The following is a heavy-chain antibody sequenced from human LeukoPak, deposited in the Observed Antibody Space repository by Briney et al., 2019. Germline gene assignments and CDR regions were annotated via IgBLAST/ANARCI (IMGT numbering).Heavy chain of an antibody. Sequence: ASVKVSCKASGYTFTSYYMHWVRQAPGQGLEWMGIINPSGGSTSYAQKFQGRVTMTRDTSISTAYMELSRLRSDDTAVYYCARGPDFDFWSGYPQHSGFDYWGQGTLVTVSS. CDR3: ARGPDFDFWSGYPQHSGFDY. CDR2: INPSGGST. CDR1: GYTFTSYY. V-gene: IGHV1-46*01. J-gene: IGHJ4*02. D-gene: IGHD3-3*01.